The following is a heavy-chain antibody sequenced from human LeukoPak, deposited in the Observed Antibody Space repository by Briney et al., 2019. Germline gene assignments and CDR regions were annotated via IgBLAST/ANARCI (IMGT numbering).Heavy chain of an antibody. V-gene: IGHV3-15*01. Sequence: PGGSLRLSCAASGFTFSNAWRNWVRQAPGKGLECVGRIKSRTDGGTTEYAAPVKGRFTISRDDSENTLYLQMNSLTTEDTAVYFCTTRNNNFNSHYWGQGTLVTVS. J-gene: IGHJ4*02. CDR1: GFTFSNAW. CDR3: TTRNNNFNSHY. CDR2: IKSRTDGGTT. D-gene: IGHD4-11*01.